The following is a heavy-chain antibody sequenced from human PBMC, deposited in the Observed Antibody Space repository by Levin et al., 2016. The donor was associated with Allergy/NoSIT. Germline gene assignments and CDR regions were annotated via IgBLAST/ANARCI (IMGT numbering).Heavy chain of an antibody. Sequence: SETLSLTCTVSGGSINSNSYYWSWVRQPAGKGLEWIGRIYVSGSTNYNPSLKSRVTISVDTSKNQFSLKLTSVTAADTAVYYCARAHPSSTSWSFDQWGQGLLVTVSS. J-gene: IGHJ4*02. D-gene: IGHD2-2*01. CDR3: ARAHPSSTSWSFDQ. CDR1: GGSINSNSYY. CDR2: IYVSGST. V-gene: IGHV4-61*02.